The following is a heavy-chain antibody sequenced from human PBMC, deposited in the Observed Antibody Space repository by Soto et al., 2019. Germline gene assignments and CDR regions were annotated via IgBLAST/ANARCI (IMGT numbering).Heavy chain of an antibody. CDR3: ARLVFDFEGYYFDY. CDR1: GGSISSYY. Sequence: SETLSLTCTVSGGSISSYYWSWIRQPPGKGLEWIGYIYYSGSTNYNPSLKSRVTISVDTSKNQFSLKLSSVTAADTAVYYCARLVFDFEGYYFDYWGQGTLVTVSS. D-gene: IGHD3-3*01. J-gene: IGHJ4*02. V-gene: IGHV4-59*01. CDR2: IYYSGST.